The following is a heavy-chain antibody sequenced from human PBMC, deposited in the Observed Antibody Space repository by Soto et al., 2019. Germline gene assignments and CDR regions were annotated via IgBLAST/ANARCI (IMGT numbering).Heavy chain of an antibody. CDR3: ATGGWFGELLPFDY. CDR1: GGSISSSSYY. J-gene: IGHJ4*02. D-gene: IGHD3-10*01. CDR2: IYYSGST. V-gene: IGHV4-39*01. Sequence: QLQLQESGPGLVKPSETLSLTCTVSGGSISSSSYYWGWIRQPPGKGLEWIGSIYYSGSTYYNPSLKSRVTISVDTSKNQFSLKLSSVTAADTAVYYCATGGWFGELLPFDYWGQGTLVTVSS.